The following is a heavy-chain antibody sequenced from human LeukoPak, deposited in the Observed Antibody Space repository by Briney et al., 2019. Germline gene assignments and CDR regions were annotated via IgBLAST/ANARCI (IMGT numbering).Heavy chain of an antibody. CDR2: ISGSGGNT. Sequence: GGSLRLSCAAAGFTFSSYAMSWVRQAPGKGLEWVSAISGSGGNTYYADSVKGRFTISRDNSKNTLYLQMNSLRAEDAAVYYCANEYSKGDIWGQGTMVTVSS. J-gene: IGHJ3*02. CDR3: ANEYSKGDI. D-gene: IGHD4-11*01. V-gene: IGHV3-23*01. CDR1: GFTFSSYA.